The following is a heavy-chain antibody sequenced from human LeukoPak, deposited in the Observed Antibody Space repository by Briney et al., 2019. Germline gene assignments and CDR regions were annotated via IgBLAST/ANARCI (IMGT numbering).Heavy chain of an antibody. CDR1: GYTFTSYD. V-gene: IGHV1-8*01. J-gene: IGHJ6*02. CDR2: MNPNSGNT. Sequence: ASVKVSCKASGYTFTSYDINWVRQATGQGLEWMGWMNPNSGNTGYAQKFQGRVTMTRNTSISTAYMELSSLRSEDTAVYYCARDGNCSSTSCSGNYYYFGMDVWGQGTTVTVSS. CDR3: ARDGNCSSTSCSGNYYYFGMDV. D-gene: IGHD2-2*03.